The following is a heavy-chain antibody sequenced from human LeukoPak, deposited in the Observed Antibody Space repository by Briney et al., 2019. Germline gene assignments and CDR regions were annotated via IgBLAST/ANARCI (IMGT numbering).Heavy chain of an antibody. CDR2: INHSGST. V-gene: IGHV4-34*01. D-gene: IGHD6-19*01. Sequence: SETLSLTCAVYGGSFSGYYWSWIRQPPGKGLEWIGEINHSGSTNYNPSLKSRVTISVDTSKNQFSLKLSSVTAADTAVYYCARNPHGYSSGWYYFDYWGQGTLVTVSS. J-gene: IGHJ4*02. CDR1: GGSFSGYY. CDR3: ARNPHGYSSGWYYFDY.